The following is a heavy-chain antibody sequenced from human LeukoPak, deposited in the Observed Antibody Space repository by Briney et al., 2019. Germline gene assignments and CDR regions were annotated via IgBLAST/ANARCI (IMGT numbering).Heavy chain of an antibody. D-gene: IGHD4-17*01. Sequence: ASVKVSCKASGYTFTSYGISWVRQAPGQGLEWMGWISAYNGNTNYAQKLQGRVTMTTDTSTITAYMELRSLRSDDTAVYYCARDRDFDYGDYVYFDYWGQGTLVTVSS. J-gene: IGHJ4*02. CDR3: ARDRDFDYGDYVYFDY. CDR2: ISAYNGNT. CDR1: GYTFTSYG. V-gene: IGHV1-18*01.